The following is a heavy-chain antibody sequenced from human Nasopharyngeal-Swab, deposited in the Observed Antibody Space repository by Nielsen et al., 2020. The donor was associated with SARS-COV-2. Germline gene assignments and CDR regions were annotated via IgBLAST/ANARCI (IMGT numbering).Heavy chain of an antibody. D-gene: IGHD6-13*01. J-gene: IGHJ4*02. CDR3: VRSSSWYYFDY. CDR1: GGSISSGDFY. V-gene: IGHV4-61*02. Sequence: SETLSLTCSVSGGSISSGDFYWSWIRQPAGKGLEWIGRIYTSGTTNYNPSLKSRVTISVDKSKNQFSLQLSSVTAADTAVYYCVRSSSWYYFDYWAQGTQVTVSS. CDR2: IYTSGTT.